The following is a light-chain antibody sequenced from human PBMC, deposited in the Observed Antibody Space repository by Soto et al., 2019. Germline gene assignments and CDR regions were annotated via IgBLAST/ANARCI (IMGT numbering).Light chain of an antibody. J-gene: IGLJ3*02. CDR3: SSSTVIIARDGRV. CDR1: SSDVGGHNY. V-gene: IGLV2-14*03. Sequence: QSALTQPAAVSGSPGQSITISCTGTSSDVGGHNYVSWYQQHPGKPPKLLINNVSHRPSGVSDRFSGSKSGNTASLTISGLQAEDEADYYCSSSTVIIARDGRVLGGGTKLTVL. CDR2: NVS.